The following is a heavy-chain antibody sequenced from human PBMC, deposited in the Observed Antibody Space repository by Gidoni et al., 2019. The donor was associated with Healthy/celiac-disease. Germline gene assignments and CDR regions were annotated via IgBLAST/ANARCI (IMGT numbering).Heavy chain of an antibody. V-gene: IGHV1-3*01. CDR3: ARGVAAAALYYMDV. CDR1: GYTFTSYA. CDR2: INAGNGNT. D-gene: IGHD6-13*01. Sequence: QVQLVQSGAEVKKPGASVKVSCKASGYTFTSYAMHWVRQSPGQRLEWMGWINAGNGNTKYSQKFQGRVTITRDTSASTAYMELSSLRSEDTAVYYCARGVAAAALYYMDVWGKGTTVTVSS. J-gene: IGHJ6*03.